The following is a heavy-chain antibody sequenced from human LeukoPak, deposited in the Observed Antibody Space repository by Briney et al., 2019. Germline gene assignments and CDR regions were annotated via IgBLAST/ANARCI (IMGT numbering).Heavy chain of an antibody. CDR3: ARAGIAARRTIVGLEYYGMDV. CDR1: GGSISSYY. J-gene: IGHJ6*02. CDR2: IYYSGST. D-gene: IGHD6-6*01. Sequence: SETLSLTCNVSGGSISSYYWSWIRQPPGKGLEWVGYIYYSGSTNYNPSLKSRVTISVDTSKNQFSLKLSSVTAADTAVYYCARAGIAARRTIVGLEYYGMDVWGQGTTVTVSS. V-gene: IGHV4-59*01.